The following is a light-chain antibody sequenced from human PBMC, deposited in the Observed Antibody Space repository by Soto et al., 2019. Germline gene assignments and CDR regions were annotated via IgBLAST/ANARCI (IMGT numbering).Light chain of an antibody. CDR2: DVT. CDR3: SSYTSSSSYV. V-gene: IGLV2-14*01. CDR1: SSDVGGYKY. J-gene: IGLJ1*01. Sequence: HSVLTQPASVSGSPGQSITISCTGTSSDVGGYKYVSWYQQHPDKAPKLIIYDVTNRPSGISNRFSGSKSGNTASLTISGLQAEDEADYYCSSYTSSSSYVFGTGNKVTVL.